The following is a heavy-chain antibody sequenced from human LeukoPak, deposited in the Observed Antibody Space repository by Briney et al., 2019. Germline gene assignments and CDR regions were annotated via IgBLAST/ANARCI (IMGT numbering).Heavy chain of an antibody. CDR3: ARDPTQTYYYDSSGYHDAFDI. V-gene: IGHV1-2*02. Sequence: GASVKVSCKASGYTFTGYYMHWVRQAPGQGLEWMGWIKPDNGDTNYVQKFQGRVTMTRDTSISTAYMELSRLRSDDTAVYYCARDPTQTYYYDSSGYHDAFDIWGQGTMVTVSS. J-gene: IGHJ3*02. CDR2: IKPDNGDT. CDR1: GYTFTGYY. D-gene: IGHD3-22*01.